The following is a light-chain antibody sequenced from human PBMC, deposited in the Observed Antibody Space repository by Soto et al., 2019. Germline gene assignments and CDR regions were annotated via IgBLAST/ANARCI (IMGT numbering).Light chain of an antibody. CDR1: SSDVGSYKF. V-gene: IGLV2-23*01. Sequence: QSALTQPASVSGSPGQSITISCTGTSSDVGSYKFVSWYQQHPGKVPKLIIYEATQRPSGLSNRFSGSKSGNTASLTISGLQAEDEADYYCCAFAGGGATWVFGGGTKLTVL. CDR2: EAT. J-gene: IGLJ3*02. CDR3: CAFAGGGATWV.